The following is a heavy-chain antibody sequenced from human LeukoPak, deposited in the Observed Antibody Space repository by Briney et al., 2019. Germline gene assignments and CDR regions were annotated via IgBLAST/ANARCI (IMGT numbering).Heavy chain of an antibody. V-gene: IGHV4-34*01. Sequence: SETLSLTCAVYGGSFRGYYWSWIRQPPGKGLEWIGEINHSGSTNYNPSLKSRVTISVDTSKNKFSLKLSSVTAADRAVYYCARGMRIQIWLRDSGAFDIWGQGTMVTVSS. CDR3: ARGMRIQIWLRDSGAFDI. CDR1: GGSFRGYY. J-gene: IGHJ3*02. CDR2: INHSGST. D-gene: IGHD5-18*01.